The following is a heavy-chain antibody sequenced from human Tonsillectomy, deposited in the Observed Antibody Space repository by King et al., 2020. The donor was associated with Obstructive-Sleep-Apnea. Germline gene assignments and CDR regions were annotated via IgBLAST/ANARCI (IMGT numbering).Heavy chain of an antibody. CDR1: GFTFSNYG. J-gene: IGHJ4*02. CDR2: MSYDGSNK. CDR3: ATLYTYGPPYFDF. V-gene: IGHV3-30*03. D-gene: IGHD5-18*01. Sequence: QLVQSGGGVVQPGRSLRLSCAASGFTFSNYGMHWVRQAPGKGLEWVALMSYDGSNKYYADSVKGRFSISRDNSKNTLYLQMNSLRAEDTAVYYCATLYTYGPPYFDFWGQGTLVTVSS.